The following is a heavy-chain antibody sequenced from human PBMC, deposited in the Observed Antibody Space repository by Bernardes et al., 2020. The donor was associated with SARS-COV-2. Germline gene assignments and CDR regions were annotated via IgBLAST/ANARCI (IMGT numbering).Heavy chain of an antibody. CDR3: ARARSGYDSPYYYYYMDV. J-gene: IGHJ6*03. V-gene: IGHV4-31*01. D-gene: IGHD5-12*01. CDR1: GGSISSGGYY. CDR2: IYYSGST. Sequence: TLSLTCTVSGGSISSGGYYWSWIRQHPGKGLEWIGYIYYSGSTYYNPSLKSLVTISVDTSKNQFSLKLSSVTAADTAVYYCARARSGYDSPYYYYYMDVWGKGTMVTVSS.